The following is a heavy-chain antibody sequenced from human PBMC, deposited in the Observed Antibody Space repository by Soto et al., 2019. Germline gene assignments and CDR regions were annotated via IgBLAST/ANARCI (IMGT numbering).Heavy chain of an antibody. CDR2: INHSGST. CDR3: ARDKITGLFDY. Sequence: QVQLQQWGAGLLKPSETLSLTCAVYGGSFSGYYWTWIRQPPGTGLEWIGEINHSGSTNYNPSLKSRVTISVDTSKNQFSLMPTSVTAADTAVYYCARDKITGLFDYWGQGTLVTVSS. D-gene: IGHD2-8*02. J-gene: IGHJ4*02. V-gene: IGHV4-34*01. CDR1: GGSFSGYY.